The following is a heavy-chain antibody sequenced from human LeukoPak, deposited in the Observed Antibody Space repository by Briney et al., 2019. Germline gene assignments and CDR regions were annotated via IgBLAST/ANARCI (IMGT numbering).Heavy chain of an antibody. J-gene: IGHJ4*02. CDR1: GGSISSSNW. D-gene: IGHD1-7*01. Sequence: PSGTLSLTCAVTGGSISSSNWWCWVRQPRGKGLECIGVIYHSGSTNYNPSLKGRVTISVDKSKNQFSLKLSSVTAADTAVYYCARGSITITGTTSFDYWGQGALVTVSS. V-gene: IGHV4-4*02. CDR2: IYHSGST. CDR3: ARGSITITGTTSFDY.